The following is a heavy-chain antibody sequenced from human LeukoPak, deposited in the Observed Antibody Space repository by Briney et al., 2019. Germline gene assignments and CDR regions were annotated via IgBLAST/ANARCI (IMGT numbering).Heavy chain of an antibody. CDR1: GFTFSNAW. CDR3: TTPDAAVTTFYDY. Sequence: GESLRLSCAASGFTFSNAWMSWVRQAPGKGLEWVGRIKSKTDGGTTDYAAPVKGRFTISRDDSKNTLYLQMNSLKTEDTAVYYCTTPDAAVTTFYDYWGQGTLVTVSS. J-gene: IGHJ4*02. D-gene: IGHD4-11*01. CDR2: IKSKTDGGTT. V-gene: IGHV3-15*01.